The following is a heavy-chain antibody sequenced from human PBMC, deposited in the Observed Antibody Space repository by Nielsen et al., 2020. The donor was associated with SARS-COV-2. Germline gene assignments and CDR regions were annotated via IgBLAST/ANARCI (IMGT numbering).Heavy chain of an antibody. D-gene: IGHD3-22*01. Sequence: GGSLRLSCAASGFTFSSYWMGWVRQAPGKGPEWVANIKQDGSEKYYVDSVKGRFTISRDNAKNSLYLQMNSLRAEDTAVYYCARDTVSTYYYDSSGYFRYWGQGTLVTVSS. J-gene: IGHJ4*02. CDR2: IKQDGSEK. V-gene: IGHV3-7*01. CDR1: GFTFSSYW. CDR3: ARDTVSTYYYDSSGYFRY.